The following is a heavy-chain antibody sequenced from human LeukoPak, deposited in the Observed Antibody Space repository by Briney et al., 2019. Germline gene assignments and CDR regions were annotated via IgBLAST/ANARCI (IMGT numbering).Heavy chain of an antibody. D-gene: IGHD2-15*01. CDR3: AKVLAYCGVGGCF. J-gene: IGHJ6*03. CDR2: IRYDGSNK. Sequence: GGSLRLSCAASGFTFSSYGMHWVRQAPGKGLEWVAFIRYDGSNKYYADSVKGRFAISRDNSKNTLYLQMNSLRAEDTAVYYCAKVLAYCGVGGCFGGKGTTFTVSS. V-gene: IGHV3-30*02. CDR1: GFTFSSYG.